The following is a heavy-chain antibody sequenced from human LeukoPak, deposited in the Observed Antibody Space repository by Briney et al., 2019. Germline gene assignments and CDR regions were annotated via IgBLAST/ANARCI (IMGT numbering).Heavy chain of an antibody. CDR2: ISPDGSDT. CDR3: ARLTSSWSFDY. Sequence: GESLKISFKGSGYSFTNYWIGWVRPMPGKGLEWMGIISPDGSDTRYSPSFQGQVTISADKSITTAYLQWSSLKASDTAMYYCARLTSSWSFDYWGQGTLVTVSS. J-gene: IGHJ4*02. D-gene: IGHD6-13*01. V-gene: IGHV5-51*01. CDR1: GYSFTNYW.